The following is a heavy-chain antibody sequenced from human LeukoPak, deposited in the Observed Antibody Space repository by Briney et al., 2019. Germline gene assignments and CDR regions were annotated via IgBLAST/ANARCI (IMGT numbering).Heavy chain of an antibody. CDR3: AKVLRFLEWSLPLYGMDV. D-gene: IGHD3-3*01. V-gene: IGHV3-30*18. Sequence: GRSLRLSCAASGFTFSSYGMHWVRQAPGKGLEWVAVISYDGSNKYYADSVKGRFTISRDNSKNTLYLQMNSLRAEDTAVYYCAKVLRFLEWSLPLYGMDVWGQGTTVTVSS. CDR1: GFTFSSYG. CDR2: ISYDGSNK. J-gene: IGHJ6*02.